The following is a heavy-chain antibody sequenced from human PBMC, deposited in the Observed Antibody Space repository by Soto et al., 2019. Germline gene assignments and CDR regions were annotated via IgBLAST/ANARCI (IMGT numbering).Heavy chain of an antibody. Sequence: ASVKVSCKASGYTFTGYYMHWVRQAPGQGLEWMGWINPNSGGTNYAQKFQGRVTMTRDTSISTAYMELSSLRSDDTAVYYCARVMYDSRGYYPFDYWGQGTLVTVS. CDR3: ARVMYDSRGYYPFDY. CDR1: GYTFTGYY. V-gene: IGHV1-2*02. CDR2: INPNSGGT. D-gene: IGHD3-22*01. J-gene: IGHJ4*02.